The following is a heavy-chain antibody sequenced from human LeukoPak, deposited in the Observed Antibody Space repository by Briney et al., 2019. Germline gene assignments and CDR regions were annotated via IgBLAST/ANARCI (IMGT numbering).Heavy chain of an antibody. D-gene: IGHD1-26*01. Sequence: GGSLRLSCAASGFTFSSYGMSWVRQAPGKGLEWVSVIYSGGSTYYADSVKGRFTISRDNSKNTLYLQMNSLRAEDTAVYYCARRSIVGAWLDPWGQGTLVTVSS. CDR2: IYSGGST. J-gene: IGHJ5*02. CDR3: ARRSIVGAWLDP. CDR1: GFTFSSYG. V-gene: IGHV3-66*01.